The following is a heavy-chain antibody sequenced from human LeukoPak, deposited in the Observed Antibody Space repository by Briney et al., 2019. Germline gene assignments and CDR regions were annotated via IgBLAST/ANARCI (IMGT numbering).Heavy chain of an antibody. D-gene: IGHD3-22*01. Sequence: SQTLSLTCTVSGGSISSGDYYWRWIRQPPGKGLEWIGYIYYSGSTYYNPSLKSRVTISVDTSKNQFSLKLSSVTAADTAVYYCARDGRPEDDTLFDYWGQGTLVTVSS. CDR1: GGSISSGDYY. V-gene: IGHV4-30-4*08. J-gene: IGHJ4*02. CDR3: ARDGRPEDDTLFDY. CDR2: IYYSGST.